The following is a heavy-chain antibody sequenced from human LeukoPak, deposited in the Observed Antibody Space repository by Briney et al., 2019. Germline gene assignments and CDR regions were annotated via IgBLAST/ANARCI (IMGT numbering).Heavy chain of an antibody. D-gene: IGHD3-9*01. CDR2: IIPILGIA. CDR3: ARGAAGGILNPIDY. CDR1: GGTFSSYA. V-gene: IGHV1-69*04. J-gene: IGHJ4*02. Sequence: ASVKVSCKASGGTFSSYAISWVRQAPGQGLEWMGRIIPILGIANYAQKLQGRVTITADKSTSTAYMELRSLRSDDTAVYYCARGAAGGILNPIDYWGQGTLVTVSS.